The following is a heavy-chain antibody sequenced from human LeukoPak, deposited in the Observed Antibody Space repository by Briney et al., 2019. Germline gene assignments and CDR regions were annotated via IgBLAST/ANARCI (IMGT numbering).Heavy chain of an antibody. D-gene: IGHD3-10*01. J-gene: IGHJ6*02. CDR1: GFTFKSYE. V-gene: IGHV3-48*03. CDR2: ISSSGSTI. Sequence: PGGSLRLSCAASGFTFKSYEMNWARQAPGKGLEWVSYISSSGSTIYYADSVKGRFTISRDNAKNSLYLQMNSLRAEDTAVYYCARDAVGRTMVRGVIIGYYYYGMDVWGQGTTVTVSS. CDR3: ARDAVGRTMVRGVIIGYYYYGMDV.